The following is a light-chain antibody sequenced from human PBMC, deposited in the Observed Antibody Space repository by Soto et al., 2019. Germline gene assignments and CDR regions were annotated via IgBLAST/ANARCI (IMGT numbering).Light chain of an antibody. J-gene: IGKJ2*01. CDR2: AAS. Sequence: DIQMTQSPSSLSASVGDRVTITCRASQGVSAYLLWYQQTQGKAPKLLIYAASNLLSCVPSRFSGRGLGANFTPTIISLQPADFGTYYSHQSYKPPHTFGKETKLETK. CDR1: QGVSAY. V-gene: IGKV1-39*01. CDR3: HQSYKPPHT.